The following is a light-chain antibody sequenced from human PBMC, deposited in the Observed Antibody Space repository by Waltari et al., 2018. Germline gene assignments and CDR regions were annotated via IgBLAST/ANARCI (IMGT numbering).Light chain of an antibody. CDR2: KDT. J-gene: IGLJ2*01. V-gene: IGLV3-25*03. Sequence: SYELTPPPSVSVSPGQTARITCSGEALPKQYAYWYQQKPGQAPLLVIYKDTERSSGIPERFSGSSSGTTVTLTISAVQAEDEADYYCQSADAGGTYVIFGGGTKLTVL. CDR1: ALPKQY. CDR3: QSADAGGTYVI.